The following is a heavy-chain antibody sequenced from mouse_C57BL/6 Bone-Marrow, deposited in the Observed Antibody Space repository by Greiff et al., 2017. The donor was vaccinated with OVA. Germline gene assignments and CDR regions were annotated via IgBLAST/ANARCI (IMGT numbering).Heavy chain of an antibody. CDR2: IDPSDSYT. V-gene: IGHV1-69*01. J-gene: IGHJ3*01. D-gene: IGHD2-5*01. CDR1: GYTFTSYW. CDR3: ARSGYSKGFAY. Sequence: QVQLQQPGAELVMPGASVKLSCKASGYTFTSYWMHWVKQRPGQGLEWIGEIDPSDSYTNYNQKFKGKSTLTVDKSSSTAYMQLSSLTSEDSAVYYCARSGYSKGFAYWGQGTLVTVSA.